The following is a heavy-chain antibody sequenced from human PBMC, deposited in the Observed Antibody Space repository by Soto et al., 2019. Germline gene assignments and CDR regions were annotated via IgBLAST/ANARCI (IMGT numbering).Heavy chain of an antibody. CDR2: IYWDDDK. J-gene: IGHJ5*02. D-gene: IGHD3-10*01. CDR3: ALTYYGSGSYYNVRWFDP. CDR1: GFSLSTSGVG. V-gene: IGHV2-5*02. Sequence: QITLKESGPTLVKPTQTLTLTCTFSGFSLSTSGVGVGWIRQPPGKALKWLALIYWDDDKRYSPSLKSRLTITKDTSKNQVVLTMTNMDPVDTATYYCALTYYGSGSYYNVRWFDPWGQGTLVTVSS.